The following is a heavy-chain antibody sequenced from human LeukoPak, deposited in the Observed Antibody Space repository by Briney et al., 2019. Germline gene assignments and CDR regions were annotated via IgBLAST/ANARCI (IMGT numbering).Heavy chain of an antibody. CDR1: GYTFTSYG. V-gene: IGHV1-18*04. Sequence: GASVKVSCNASGYTFTSYGISWGRQAPGQGLEGRGWISAYNGNTNYAQKLQGRVTMTTDTYTSTAYMELRSLRSDDTAVYYCARDMGIAVAGVLWYWGQGTLVTVSS. CDR3: ARDMGIAVAGVLWY. J-gene: IGHJ4*02. CDR2: ISAYNGNT. D-gene: IGHD6-19*01.